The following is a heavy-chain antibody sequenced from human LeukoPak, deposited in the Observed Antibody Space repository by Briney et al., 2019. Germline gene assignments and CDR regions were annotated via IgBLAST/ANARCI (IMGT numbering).Heavy chain of an antibody. J-gene: IGHJ4*02. CDR3: AKEAGDYGQY. D-gene: IGHD4-17*01. V-gene: IGHV3-23*01. Sequence: GGSLRLSCAASGNYWMHWVRQAPGKGLEWVSAISGSGGSTYYADSVKGRFTISRDNSKSTLYLQMNSLRAEDTAVYYCAKEAGDYGQYWGQETLVTVSS. CDR2: ISGSGGST. CDR1: GNYW.